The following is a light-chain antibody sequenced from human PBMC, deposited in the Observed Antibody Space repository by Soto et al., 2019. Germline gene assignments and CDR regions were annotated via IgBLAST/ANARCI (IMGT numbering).Light chain of an antibody. CDR3: SSYTVSFTWV. J-gene: IGLJ3*02. CDR1: SSDIGGYNY. Sequence: QSALTQPASVSGSPGQSLTISCTGTSSDIGGYNYVSWYQQYPGKAPKLLIYDVSNRPSGVSNRFSGSKSGNTASLTISALQAEDEADYFCSSYTVSFTWVFGGGTKLTVL. V-gene: IGLV2-14*01. CDR2: DVS.